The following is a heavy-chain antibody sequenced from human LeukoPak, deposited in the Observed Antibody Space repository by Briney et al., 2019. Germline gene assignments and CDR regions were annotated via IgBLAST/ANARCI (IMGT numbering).Heavy chain of an antibody. Sequence: GGSLRLSCAASGFTVSSNYMNWVRQAPGKGLEWVSIIYGVGVTDYADSVKGRFTVSRDDSKNTLYLQMNSLRVEDTAVYYCTRCPTGYPNWLDPWGQGTLVTVSS. J-gene: IGHJ5*02. D-gene: IGHD1-1*01. CDR2: IYGVGVT. CDR3: TRCPTGYPNWLDP. V-gene: IGHV3-66*01. CDR1: GFTVSSNY.